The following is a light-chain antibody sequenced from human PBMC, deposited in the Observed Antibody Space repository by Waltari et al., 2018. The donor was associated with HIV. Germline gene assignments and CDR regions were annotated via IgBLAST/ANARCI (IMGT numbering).Light chain of an antibody. CDR3: QSYDSSLSGSWV. CDR2: GNN. Sequence: QSVLTQPPSVSGAPGQRVTFSCTGSSSNIGAGYDVHWYQQLPGTAPKLLIYGNNNRPSGVPDGFSCSKSGTSASLAITGLQAEDEADYYGQSYDSSLSGSWVFGGGTKLTVL. V-gene: IGLV1-40*01. CDR1: SSNIGAGYD. J-gene: IGLJ3*02.